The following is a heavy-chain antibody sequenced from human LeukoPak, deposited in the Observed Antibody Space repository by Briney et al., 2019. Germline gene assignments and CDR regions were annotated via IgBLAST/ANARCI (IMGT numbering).Heavy chain of an antibody. Sequence: ATVTISCKTSGYTFTNYFIHWVQQAPGKGLKWVGRVDPADGEVIYGEKFQGRVTINADTSTDTSYMELTSLRSEDTAMFYCAAIRYNYGKSFWGQGTLVTVSS. D-gene: IGHD3-10*01. J-gene: IGHJ4*02. V-gene: IGHV1-69-2*01. CDR2: VDPADGEV. CDR3: AAIRYNYGKSF. CDR1: GYTFTNYF.